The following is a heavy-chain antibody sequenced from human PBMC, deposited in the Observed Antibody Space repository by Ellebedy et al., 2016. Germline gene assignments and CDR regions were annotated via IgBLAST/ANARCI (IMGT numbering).Heavy chain of an antibody. V-gene: IGHV4-34*01. CDR2: INHSGST. D-gene: IGHD6-19*01. CDR3: ARGSSGWSFDS. Sequence: SETLFLTCAVYGGSFSGYYWSWIRQPPGKGLEWIGEINHSGSTNYNPSLKSRVTISVDTSKNQFSLKLSSVTAADTAVYFCARGSSGWSFDSWGQGTLVTVSS. CDR1: GGSFSGYY. J-gene: IGHJ4*02.